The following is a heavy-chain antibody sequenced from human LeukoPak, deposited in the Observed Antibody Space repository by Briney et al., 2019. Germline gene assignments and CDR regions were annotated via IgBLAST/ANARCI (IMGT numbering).Heavy chain of an antibody. V-gene: IGHV3-9*01. J-gene: IGHJ4*02. Sequence: GGSLRLSCAASGFTFSSSWMTWVRQAPGKGLECVSGISWNSGSIGYADSVKGRFTISRDNAKNSLYLQMNSLRAEDTALYYCAKDLHYSSSCFDYWGQGTLVTVSS. CDR3: AKDLHYSSSCFDY. D-gene: IGHD6-13*01. CDR2: ISWNSGSI. CDR1: GFTFSSSW.